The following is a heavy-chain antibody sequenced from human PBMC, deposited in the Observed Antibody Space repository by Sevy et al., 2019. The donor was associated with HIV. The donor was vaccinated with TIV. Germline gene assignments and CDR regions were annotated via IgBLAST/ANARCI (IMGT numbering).Heavy chain of an antibody. Sequence: GGSLRLSCAASGLTFSYAWMSWVRQAPGKGLEWIGRIKAKADGGTVEYAAPVKGRFTISRDDSKNTLYLQMNSLKTEATAVYYCNTDPIILLLVTNGMDVWGQGTTVTVSS. CDR3: NTDPIILLLVTNGMDV. CDR2: IKAKADGGTV. D-gene: IGHD2-8*02. CDR1: GLTFSYAW. J-gene: IGHJ6*02. V-gene: IGHV3-15*01.